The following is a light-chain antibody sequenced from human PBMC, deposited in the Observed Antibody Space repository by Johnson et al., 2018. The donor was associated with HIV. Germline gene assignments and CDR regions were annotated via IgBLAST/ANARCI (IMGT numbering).Light chain of an antibody. J-gene: IGLJ1*01. Sequence: QSVLTQPPSVSAAPGQRVNISCSGNISNIESYFVSWYQQLPGAAPTLLIYEDNKRPSGIPDRFSGSKSGATATLGITGLQTGDEADYYCGIWDASLSRLYVYGIGTTITVL. V-gene: IGLV1-51*02. CDR2: EDN. CDR3: GIWDASLSRLYV. CDR1: ISNIESYF.